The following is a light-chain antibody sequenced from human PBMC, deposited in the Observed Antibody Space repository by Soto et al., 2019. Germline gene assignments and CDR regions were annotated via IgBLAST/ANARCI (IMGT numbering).Light chain of an antibody. J-gene: IGKJ1*01. CDR3: MQSAHWPFP. V-gene: IGKV2-30*01. CDR2: TIS. CDR1: QGLVLSDGNTY. Sequence: DVVMTQSPLSLHVPLGQPASISCRSSQGLVLSDGNTYLRWFHQRPGQSPRRLIYTISDRASGVPDRFSGSGSGTDLTLKIRGLEAEDVGVYYCMQSAHWPFPFGPGTNVQV.